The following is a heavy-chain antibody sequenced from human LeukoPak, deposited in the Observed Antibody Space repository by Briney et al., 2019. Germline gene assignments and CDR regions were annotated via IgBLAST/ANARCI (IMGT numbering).Heavy chain of an antibody. Sequence: ASVKVSCKASGYTFTTYGISWVRQAPGQGLEWMGWITAYNGNTNYAQKFQGRVTMTTDTSTTTAHMELRNLRSDDTAVYYCARDGSRAVAGTTPGIGFDPWGQGTLVTVSS. CDR2: ITAYNGNT. J-gene: IGHJ5*02. V-gene: IGHV1-18*01. CDR3: ARDGSRAVAGTTPGIGFDP. CDR1: GYTFTTYG. D-gene: IGHD6-19*01.